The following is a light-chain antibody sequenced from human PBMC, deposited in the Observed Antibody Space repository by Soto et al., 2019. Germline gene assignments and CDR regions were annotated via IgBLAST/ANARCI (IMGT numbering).Light chain of an antibody. CDR1: QSISTW. Sequence: DIQMTQSPSTLSASVGDIVTITCRASQSISTWLAWYQQEPGKATKLLIHKASSLQSGVPSRFSGSGSGTDFNLTISSLHPDDVATYSCQQYNSYSPTFGQGTRVEIK. CDR2: KAS. CDR3: QQYNSYSPT. V-gene: IGKV1-5*03. J-gene: IGKJ1*01.